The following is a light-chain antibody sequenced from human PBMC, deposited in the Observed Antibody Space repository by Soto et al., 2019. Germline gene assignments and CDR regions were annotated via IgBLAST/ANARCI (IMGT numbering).Light chain of an antibody. V-gene: IGLV2-14*03. CDR2: DVS. J-gene: IGLJ1*01. CDR3: SSYTATTTSYV. CDR1: KSDVCGYNY. Sequence: QSVLAQPASVSGSPGQSITISLTGNKSDVCGYNYVSWYQQHPGKVPKLMIYDVSNRPSGVSNRFSGSKSGNTASLTISGLQAEDEADYYRSSYTATTTSYVFGTGTKVTVL.